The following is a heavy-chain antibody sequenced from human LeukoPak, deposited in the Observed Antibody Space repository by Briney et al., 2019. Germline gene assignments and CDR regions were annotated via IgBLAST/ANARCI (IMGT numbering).Heavy chain of an antibody. CDR3: ARGTTKFDY. CDR1: GFTFNTYS. V-gene: IGHV3-21*06. D-gene: IGHD2/OR15-2a*01. Sequence: GGSLRLSCEASGFTFNTYSMNWARQAPGKGLEWVSSIDSSGGYMFYADSVKGRFIISRDNAKDSLYLQMNSLRAEDTAVYYCARGTTKFDYWGQGTLVTVSS. J-gene: IGHJ4*02. CDR2: IDSSGGYM.